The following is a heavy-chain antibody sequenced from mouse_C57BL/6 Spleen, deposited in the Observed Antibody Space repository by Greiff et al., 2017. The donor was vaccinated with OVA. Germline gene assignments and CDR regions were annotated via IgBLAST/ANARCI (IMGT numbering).Heavy chain of an antibody. V-gene: IGHV1-15*01. CDR3: TRGRYYSNYGYAMDY. CDR2: IDPETGGT. D-gene: IGHD2-5*01. J-gene: IGHJ4*01. Sequence: QVHVKQSGAELVRPGASVTLSCKASGYTFTDYEMHWVKQTPVHGLEWIGAIDPETGGTAYNQKFKGKAILTADKSSSTAYMELRSLTSEDSAVYYCTRGRYYSNYGYAMDYWGQGTSVTVSS. CDR1: GYTFTDYE.